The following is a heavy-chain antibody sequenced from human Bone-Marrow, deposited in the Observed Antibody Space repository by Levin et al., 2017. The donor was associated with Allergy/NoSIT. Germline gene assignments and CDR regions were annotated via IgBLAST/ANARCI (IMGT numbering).Heavy chain of an antibody. D-gene: IGHD1-7*01. V-gene: IGHV3-23*01. CDR3: AKDKAGTKGGMDV. J-gene: IGHJ6*02. Sequence: GESLKISCAASGFTFSSYAMSWVRQAPGKGLEWVSAISGSGGSTYYADSVKGRFTISRDNSKNTLYLQMNSLRAEDTAVYYCAKDKAGTKGGMDVWGQGTTVTVSS. CDR1: GFTFSSYA. CDR2: ISGSGGST.